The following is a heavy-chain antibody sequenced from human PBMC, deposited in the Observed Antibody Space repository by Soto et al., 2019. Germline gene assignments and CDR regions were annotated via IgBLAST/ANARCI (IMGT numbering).Heavy chain of an antibody. V-gene: IGHV3-15*01. Sequence: GGSLRLSCAASGFTFSNAWMSWVRQAPGKGLEWVGRIKSKGNGGTTDYAAPVKGRFTISRDDSKNTLFLQMNSLKTEDTAVYYCSTDLRLGKNYHSNPYLDFWAQGTLVTVS. CDR1: GFTFSNAW. CDR2: IKSKGNGGTT. D-gene: IGHD3-22*01. J-gene: IGHJ4*02. CDR3: STDLRLGKNYHSNPYLDF.